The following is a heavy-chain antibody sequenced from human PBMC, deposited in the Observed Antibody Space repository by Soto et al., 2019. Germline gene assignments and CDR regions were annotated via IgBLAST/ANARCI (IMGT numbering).Heavy chain of an antibody. CDR2: FTPMFATA. Sequence: QLQLVQSGADVKKPGSSVRVACQASGATFTRFAFSWVRQAPGQGLEWLGGFTPMFATAKYAQKFQGRLTVSGDESRSTTYMELSGLTSEDTAQYYCARERAASGGSGRYFDVWGRGTLVSVSS. CDR3: ARERAASGGSGRYFDV. J-gene: IGHJ2*01. CDR1: GATFTRFA. V-gene: IGHV1-69*01. D-gene: IGHD2-15*01.